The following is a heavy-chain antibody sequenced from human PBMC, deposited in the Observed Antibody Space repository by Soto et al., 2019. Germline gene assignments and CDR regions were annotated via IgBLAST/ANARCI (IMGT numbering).Heavy chain of an antibody. D-gene: IGHD5-12*01. CDR1: GDSISSYY. V-gene: IGHV4-59*01. Sequence: QVQLQESGPRLVKPSETLSLTCSVSGDSISSYYWSWIRQPPGKGLEWIGYSYYSGSTNYNPSYKSRVPISVDTPKNQFSLNLTSVTAADKAVYYCARGVATIGPWGQGTLVTVSS. CDR2: SYYSGST. CDR3: ARGVATIGP. J-gene: IGHJ5*02.